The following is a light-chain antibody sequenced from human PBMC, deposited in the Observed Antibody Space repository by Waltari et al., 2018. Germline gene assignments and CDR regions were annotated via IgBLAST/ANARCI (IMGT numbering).Light chain of an antibody. V-gene: IGKV1-27*01. J-gene: IGKJ4*02. CDR3: QSYHTAPRM. Sequence: QLTLPPSSLSASVGDRVTITCRASQGIDNYLAWYPQKAGKVPKLLIYAASTLHSGVPSRFSGSGSGTDFSLTISSLQPEDVASYYCQSYHTAPRMFGEGTKVEF. CDR1: QGIDNY. CDR2: AAS.